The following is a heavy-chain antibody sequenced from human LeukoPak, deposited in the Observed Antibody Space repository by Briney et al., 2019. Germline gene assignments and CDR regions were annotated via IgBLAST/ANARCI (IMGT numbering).Heavy chain of an antibody. CDR2: IIPIFGTA. CDR3: EIISTTTMVRGSPYYYYGMDV. D-gene: IGHD3-10*01. J-gene: IGHJ6*02. Sequence: GASVKVSCKASGGTFSSYAISWVRQAPGQGLEWMGGIIPIFGTANYAQKFQGRVTITADESTSTAYMELSSLRSEDTAVYYCEIISTTTMVRGSPYYYYGMDVWGQGTTVTVSS. CDR1: GGTFSSYA. V-gene: IGHV1-69*13.